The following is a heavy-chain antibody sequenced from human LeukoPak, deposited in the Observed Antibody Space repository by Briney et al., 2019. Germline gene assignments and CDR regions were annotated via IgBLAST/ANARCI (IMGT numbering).Heavy chain of an antibody. J-gene: IGHJ4*02. CDR3: YSGSFWGGYFDY. CDR2: ISGSGGST. Sequence: GGSLRLSCAASGFTFSSYAMSWVRQAPGKGLEWVSAISGSGGSTYYADSVKGRFTVSRDISKNILYLQMNSLRAEDTAIYYCYSGSFWGGYFDYWGQGTLVTVSS. V-gene: IGHV3-23*01. CDR1: GFTFSSYA. D-gene: IGHD1-26*01.